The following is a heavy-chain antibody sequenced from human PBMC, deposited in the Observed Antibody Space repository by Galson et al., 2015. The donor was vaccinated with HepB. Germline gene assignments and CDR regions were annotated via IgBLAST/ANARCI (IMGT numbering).Heavy chain of an antibody. CDR3: ARVGSVGTVFDY. D-gene: IGHD5/OR15-5a*01. Sequence: SETLSLTCSVSGGSITSYHWSWIRQPPGKGLEWIGYVFHTGNTNYNPSFKSRVIISADTPKNQFPLRLPSVTAADTAVYYCARVGSVGTVFDYWGQGILVSVSS. J-gene: IGHJ4*02. V-gene: IGHV4-59*13. CDR1: GGSITSYH. CDR2: VFHTGNT.